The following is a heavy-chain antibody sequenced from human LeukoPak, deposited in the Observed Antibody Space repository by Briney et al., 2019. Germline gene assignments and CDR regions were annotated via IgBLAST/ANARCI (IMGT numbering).Heavy chain of an antibody. CDR3: AVATYPPYGMDV. Sequence: ASVEVSCKASGGAFSSYAISWVRQAPGQGLEWMGRIIPILGIANYAQKFQGRVTITADKSTSTAYMELSSLRSEDTAVYYCAVATYPPYGMDVWGQGTTVTVSS. CDR2: IIPILGIA. V-gene: IGHV1-69*04. D-gene: IGHD5-12*01. CDR1: GGAFSSYA. J-gene: IGHJ6*02.